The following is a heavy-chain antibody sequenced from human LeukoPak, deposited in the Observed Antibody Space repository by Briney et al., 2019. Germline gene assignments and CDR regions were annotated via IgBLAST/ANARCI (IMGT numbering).Heavy chain of an antibody. J-gene: IGHJ4*02. Sequence: SETLSLTCTVSGGSISSSTYHWGWTRQPPGEGLEWIGSIYYTGITYYNPSLKSRLTISVDTSRNYFSLKLTSATAADTAVYYCARLRNGSPGDYWGQGTLVTVSS. V-gene: IGHV4-39*02. CDR1: GGSISSSTYH. CDR2: IYYTGIT. D-gene: IGHD1-26*01. CDR3: ARLRNGSPGDY.